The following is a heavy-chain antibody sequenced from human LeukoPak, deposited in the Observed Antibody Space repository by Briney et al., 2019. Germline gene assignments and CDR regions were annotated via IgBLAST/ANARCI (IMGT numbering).Heavy chain of an antibody. CDR2: IKCKTDGGTT. CDR1: GFTFSNAW. CDR3: TTDLLIAAAGPYNWFDP. Sequence: PGGSLRLSCAASGFTFSNAWMSWVRQAPGKGLEWVGRIKCKTDGGTTDYAAPVKGRFTISRDDSKNTLYLQMNSLKTEDTAVYYCTTDLLIAAAGPYNWFDPWGQGTLVTVSS. V-gene: IGHV3-15*01. J-gene: IGHJ5*02. D-gene: IGHD6-13*01.